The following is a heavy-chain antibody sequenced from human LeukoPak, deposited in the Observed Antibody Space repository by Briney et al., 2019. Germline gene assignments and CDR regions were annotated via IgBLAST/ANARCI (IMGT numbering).Heavy chain of an antibody. J-gene: IGHJ5*02. Sequence: GGSLRLSCTASGFTFGDYAMSWFRQAPGKGLEWVGFIRSKAYGGTTEYAASVKGRFTISRDDSKSIAYLQMNSLRAEDTAVYYCARDRSNTVVAAFPNWFDPWGQGTLVTVSS. V-gene: IGHV3-49*03. CDR1: GFTFGDYA. CDR2: IRSKAYGGTT. D-gene: IGHD2-15*01. CDR3: ARDRSNTVVAAFPNWFDP.